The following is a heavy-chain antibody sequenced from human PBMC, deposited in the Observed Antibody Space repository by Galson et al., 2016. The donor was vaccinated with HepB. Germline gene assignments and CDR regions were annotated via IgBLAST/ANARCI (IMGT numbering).Heavy chain of an antibody. J-gene: IGHJ4*02. Sequence: SLRLSCAAAGFDFSNYVMHWVRQAPGKGLEWVSRLPTDEYPPTYADSVMGRFITSRDNAKNILYLQMNSLRVDDPAVYYCTRDRNFLLFDYWGQGALVTVSS. CDR1: GFDFSNYV. CDR3: TRDRNFLLFDY. CDR2: LPTDEYPP. V-gene: IGHV3-74*03. D-gene: IGHD3-10*01.